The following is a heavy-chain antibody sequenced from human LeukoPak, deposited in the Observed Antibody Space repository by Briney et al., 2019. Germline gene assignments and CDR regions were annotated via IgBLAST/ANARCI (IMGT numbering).Heavy chain of an antibody. Sequence: GGSLRLSCVASGFTVSSYYMSWVRQAPGKGLEWISVIYSGGATYYADSVKGRFTISRGNSKKTLYLQMNSLRAEDTAVYYCARAPDSSGYYYISDYWGQGTLVTVSS. J-gene: IGHJ4*02. V-gene: IGHV3-53*01. CDR1: GFTVSSYY. CDR3: ARAPDSSGYYYISDY. D-gene: IGHD3-22*01. CDR2: IYSGGAT.